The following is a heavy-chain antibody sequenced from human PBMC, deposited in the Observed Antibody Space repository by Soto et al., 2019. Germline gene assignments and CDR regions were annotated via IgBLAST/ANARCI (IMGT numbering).Heavy chain of an antibody. D-gene: IGHD5-12*01. CDR3: ARVKATLYRHYYFDY. CDR1: GGSISSGDYY. V-gene: IGHV4-30-4*01. Sequence: SETLSLTCTVSGGSISSGDYYWSWIRQPPGKGLEWIGYIYYSGSTYYNPSLKSRVTISVDTSKNQFSLKLSSVTAADTAVYFCARVKATLYRHYYFDYWGQGTPVTVSS. J-gene: IGHJ4*02. CDR2: IYYSGST.